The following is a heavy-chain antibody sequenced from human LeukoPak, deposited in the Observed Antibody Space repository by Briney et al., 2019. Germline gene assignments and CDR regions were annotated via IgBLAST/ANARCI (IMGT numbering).Heavy chain of an antibody. Sequence: GGSLRLSCAASGFTFSSYGMHWVRQAPGKGLEWVAVISYDGSNKYYADSVKGRFTISRDNSKNTLYLQMNSLRAEDTAVYYCAKDSGYGSSWFDYWGQGTLVTVSS. CDR1: GFTFSSYG. J-gene: IGHJ4*02. D-gene: IGHD6-13*01. V-gene: IGHV3-30*18. CDR2: ISYDGSNK. CDR3: AKDSGYGSSWFDY.